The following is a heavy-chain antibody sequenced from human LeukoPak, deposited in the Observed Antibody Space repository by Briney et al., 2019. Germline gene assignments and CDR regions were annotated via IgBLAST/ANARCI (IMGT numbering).Heavy chain of an antibody. CDR2: IYYSGST. Sequence: SETLSLTCTVSGGSISSGGYYWSWIRQHPGKGLEWIGYIYYSGSTYYNPSLKSRVTISVDTSKNQFSLKLSSVTAADTAVYYCARSQLVRRVPPRSNWFDPWGQGTLVTVSS. CDR1: GGSISSGGYY. J-gene: IGHJ5*02. CDR3: ARSQLVRRVPPRSNWFDP. V-gene: IGHV4-31*03. D-gene: IGHD6-13*01.